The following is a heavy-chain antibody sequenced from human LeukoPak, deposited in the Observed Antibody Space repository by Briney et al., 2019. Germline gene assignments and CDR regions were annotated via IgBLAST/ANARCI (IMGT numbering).Heavy chain of an antibody. CDR3: ARDHRRGSGWYGVEDDAFDI. CDR1: GGSISSYY. V-gene: IGHV4-59*12. Sequence: SETLSLTCTVSGGSISSYYWSWIRQPPGKGLEWIGYIYYSGSTNYNPSLKSRVTMSVDTSKNQFSLKLSSVPAADTAVYYCARDHRRGSGWYGVEDDAFDIWGQGTMVTVSS. D-gene: IGHD6-19*01. CDR2: IYYSGST. J-gene: IGHJ3*02.